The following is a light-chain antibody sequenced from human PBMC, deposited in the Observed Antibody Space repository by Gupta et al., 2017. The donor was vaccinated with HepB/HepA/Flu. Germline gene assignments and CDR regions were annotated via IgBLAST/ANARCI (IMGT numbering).Light chain of an antibody. Sequence: SALTQPASLSGSPGHSTTISCTGTSSDVGGYNYVSWYQQHPGKAPKLMIYDVSNRPSGVSNRFSGSKSGNTASLTISGLQAEDEDDYYGSSYTSSSTLGWVFGGGTKLTVL. V-gene: IGLV2-14*01. CDR2: DVS. J-gene: IGLJ3*02. CDR3: SSYTSSSTLGWV. CDR1: SSDVGGYNY.